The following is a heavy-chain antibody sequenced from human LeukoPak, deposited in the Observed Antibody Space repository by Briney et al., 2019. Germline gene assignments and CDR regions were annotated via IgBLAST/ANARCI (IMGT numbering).Heavy chain of an antibody. J-gene: IGHJ4*02. V-gene: IGHV4-59*01. Sequence: SETLSLTCTDSGGSITPYYWSWIRQPPGKGLEWIGYIYYSGSTYYNPSLKSRVTISVDTSKNQFSLQLSSVTAADTAVYYCARFRDGYNNYYFDYWGQGTLVTVSS. D-gene: IGHD5-24*01. CDR3: ARFRDGYNNYYFDY. CDR2: IYYSGST. CDR1: GGSITPYY.